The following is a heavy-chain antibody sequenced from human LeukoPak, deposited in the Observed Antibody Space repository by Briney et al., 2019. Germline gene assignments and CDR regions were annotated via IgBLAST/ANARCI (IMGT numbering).Heavy chain of an antibody. Sequence: PGGSLRLSCAASGFTFTTYWMSWVRQAPGKGLEWVANIKQGGTEKYYVDSVKGRFTISRDNAKNSLYLQMNSLRVEDTAVYYCAKDTTVTTLCPDYWGQGTLVTVSS. V-gene: IGHV3-7*01. CDR1: GFTFTTYW. D-gene: IGHD4-17*01. CDR3: AKDTTVTTLCPDY. CDR2: IKQGGTEK. J-gene: IGHJ4*02.